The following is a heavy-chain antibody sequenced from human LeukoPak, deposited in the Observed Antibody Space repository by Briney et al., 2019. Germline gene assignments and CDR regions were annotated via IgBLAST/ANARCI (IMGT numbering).Heavy chain of an antibody. J-gene: IGHJ4*02. D-gene: IGHD3-3*01. CDR2: ISAYNGNT. Sequence: ASVKVSFKASGYTFTCYGISLVREAPGQGLEWMGWISAYNGNTNYAQKLQGRVTMPTDTSTSTAYMDLRRRRSDDTVVYYCARDFDWLYLVYSGQGTLVTVSS. CDR3: ARDFDWLYLVY. V-gene: IGHV1-18*01. CDR1: GYTFTCYG.